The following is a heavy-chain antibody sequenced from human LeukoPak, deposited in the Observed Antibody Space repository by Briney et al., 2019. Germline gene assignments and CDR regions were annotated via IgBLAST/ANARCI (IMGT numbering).Heavy chain of an antibody. CDR1: GGSINSGSYY. CDR2: ICTTGST. D-gene: IGHD2-15*01. J-gene: IGHJ5*02. CDR3: AREVFCSGGSCYSSYWSDP. V-gene: IGHV4-61*02. Sequence: SETLSLTCTVSGGSINSGSYYWSWIRQPAGKGLEWIGRICTTGSTNYNPSLKSRVTISVDTSKNQFSLKLSSVTAADTAVYYCAREVFCSGGSCYSSYWSDPWGQGTLVTVSS.